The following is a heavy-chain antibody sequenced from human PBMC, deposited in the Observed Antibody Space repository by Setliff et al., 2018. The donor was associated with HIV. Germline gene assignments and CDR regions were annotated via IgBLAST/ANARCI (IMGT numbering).Heavy chain of an antibody. J-gene: IGHJ5*02. CDR2: ISYSGIT. CDR3: ARTRSGTYYGEMNWFDP. D-gene: IGHD3-10*01. CDR1: RGSIKYYF. Sequence: SETLSLTCTVSRGSIKYYFWSWIRQPPGKGLECIGHISYSGITKYNPSLKSRVTISVDTSKNRFSLTLRSVTAADTAVYYCARTRSGTYYGEMNWFDPWGQGILVTVSS. V-gene: IGHV4-59*08.